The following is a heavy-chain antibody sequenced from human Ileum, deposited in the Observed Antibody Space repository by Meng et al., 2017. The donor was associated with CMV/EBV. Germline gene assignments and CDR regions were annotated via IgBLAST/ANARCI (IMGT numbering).Heavy chain of an antibody. Sequence: GESLKISCTASEFTFSQYGMHWVRQAPGKGLEWVAFMQFDGREIIYVDSVEGRFTISRDNSKNTLYLQMNSLRVEDTAVYYCAKDIVNRVWRENLWGQGTMVTVSS. CDR2: MQFDGREI. CDR1: EFTFSQYG. V-gene: IGHV3-30*02. CDR3: AKDIVNRVWRENL. D-gene: IGHD2/OR15-2a*01. J-gene: IGHJ4*02.